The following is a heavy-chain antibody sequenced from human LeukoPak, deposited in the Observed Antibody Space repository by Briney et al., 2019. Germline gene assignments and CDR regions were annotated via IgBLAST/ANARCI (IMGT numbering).Heavy chain of an antibody. J-gene: IGHJ5*02. CDR3: ARGVRDRQYYGDLVVPAAKLVWDWFDP. CDR1: GGSISSYY. CDR2: IYYCGST. V-gene: IGHV4-59*08. D-gene: IGHD2-2*01. Sequence: SETLSLTCTVSGGSISSYYWSWIRQPPEKGLELIGYIYYCGSTNYNPSLKSRVTISVDTSKNQFSLKLSSVTAADTAVYYCARGVRDRQYYGDLVVPAAKLVWDWFDPWGQGTLVTVSS.